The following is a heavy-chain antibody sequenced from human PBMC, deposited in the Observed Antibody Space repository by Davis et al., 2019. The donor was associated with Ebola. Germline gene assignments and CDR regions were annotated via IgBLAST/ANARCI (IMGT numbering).Heavy chain of an antibody. J-gene: IGHJ1*01. Sequence: MPSETLSPTCTVSGGSISSYYWSWIRQPPGKGLEWIGYIYYSGSTNYNPSLKSRVTISVDTSKNQFSLKLSSVTAADTAVYYCARAGVSSGYYYEYFQHWGQGTLVTVSS. CDR3: ARAGVSSGYYYEYFQH. D-gene: IGHD3-22*01. CDR1: GGSISSYY. CDR2: IYYSGST. V-gene: IGHV4-59*01.